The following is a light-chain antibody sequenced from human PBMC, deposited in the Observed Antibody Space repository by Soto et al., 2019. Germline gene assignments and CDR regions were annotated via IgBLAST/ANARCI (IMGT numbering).Light chain of an antibody. V-gene: IGLV1-40*01. CDR3: QSYDSSLSVHVV. J-gene: IGLJ2*01. CDR1: SSNIGAGYD. CDR2: SDI. Sequence: QLVLTQPPSVSGAPGQRVTISCTGTSSNIGAGYDVHWYQQLPGTAPKLLIYSDINRPSGVPDRFSGSKSGTSASLAITGLQAEDEADYYCQSYDSSLSVHVVFGGGTKLTVL.